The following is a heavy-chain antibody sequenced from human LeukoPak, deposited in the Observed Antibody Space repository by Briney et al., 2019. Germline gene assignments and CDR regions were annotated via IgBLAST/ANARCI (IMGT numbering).Heavy chain of an antibody. CDR3: ARDRRHVLRYFDWFNWFDP. J-gene: IGHJ5*02. CDR2: FDPEDGET. CDR1: GYTLTELS. D-gene: IGHD3-9*01. Sequence: ASVKVSCKVSGYTLTELSMHWVRQAPGKGLEWMGGFDPEDGETIYAQKFQGRVTMTEDTSTDTAYMELSSLRSEDTAVYYCARDRRHVLRYFDWFNWFDPWGQGTLVTVSS. V-gene: IGHV1-24*01.